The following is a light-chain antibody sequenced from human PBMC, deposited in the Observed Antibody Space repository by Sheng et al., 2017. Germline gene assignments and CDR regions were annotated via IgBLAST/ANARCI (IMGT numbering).Light chain of an antibody. CDR3: QSADRNGFVV. V-gene: IGLV3-25*03. J-gene: IGLJ2*01. CDR1: ALKSQF. CDR2: RDS. Sequence: YDVTQPPSLSVSPGQTARITCSGSALKSQFVYWYQQRPGQAPSLVMFRDSERPSDVPERFSGSSSGTTLTLTINGVQAEDEADYYCQSADRNGFVVFGGGTEADRP.